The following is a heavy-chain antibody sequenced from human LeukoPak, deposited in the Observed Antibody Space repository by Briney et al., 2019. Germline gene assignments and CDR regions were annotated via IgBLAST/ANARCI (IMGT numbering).Heavy chain of an antibody. CDR2: INHSGST. J-gene: IGHJ5*02. V-gene: IGHV4-61*10. CDR3: ARARGYSYAPVGWFDP. CDR1: GGSISSGSYY. Sequence: SETLSLTCTVSGGSISSGSYYWSWIRQPAGKGLEWIGEINHSGSTNYNPSLKSRVTISVDTSKNQFSLKLSSVTAADTAVYYCARARGYSYAPVGWFDPWGQGTLVTVSS. D-gene: IGHD5-18*01.